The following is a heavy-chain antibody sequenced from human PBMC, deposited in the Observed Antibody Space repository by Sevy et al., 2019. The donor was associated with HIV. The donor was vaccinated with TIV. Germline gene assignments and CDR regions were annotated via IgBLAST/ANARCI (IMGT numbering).Heavy chain of an antibody. V-gene: IGHV3-23*01. CDR2: IGGSADYT. CDR3: AKEVSAHSYSDY. J-gene: IGHJ4*02. Sequence: GGSLRLSCVTSGFTFSSYAMSWVRQTPGKGLEWVSAIGGSADYTYYADSVKGRFTISRDNSKNTLYLQMNGLRAEDKAVYYCAKEVSAHSYSDYWGQGTLVTVSS. D-gene: IGHD3-10*01. CDR1: GFTFSSYA.